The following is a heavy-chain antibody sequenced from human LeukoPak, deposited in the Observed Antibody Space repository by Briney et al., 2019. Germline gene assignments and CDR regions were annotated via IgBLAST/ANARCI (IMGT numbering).Heavy chain of an antibody. D-gene: IGHD6-19*01. V-gene: IGHV4-59*01. CDR2: IYYSGST. Sequence: SETLSLTCTVSGGSISSYYWSWIRQPPGQGLEWIGYIYYSGSTNYNPSLKSRVTISVDTSKNQFSLKLSSVTAADTAVYYCARTTSSGWSRFFDFWSQGSLVTVSS. J-gene: IGHJ4*02. CDR1: GGSISSYY. CDR3: ARTTSSGWSRFFDF.